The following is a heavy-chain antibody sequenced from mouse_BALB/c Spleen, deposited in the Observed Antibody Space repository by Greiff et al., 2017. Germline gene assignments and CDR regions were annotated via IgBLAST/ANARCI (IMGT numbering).Heavy chain of an antibody. CDR1: GYTFSSYW. J-gene: IGHJ2*01. CDR3: ARSGGNYPYFDY. V-gene: IGHV1-9*01. CDR2: ILPGSGST. Sequence: VQGVESGAELMKPGASVKISCKATGYTFSSYWIEWVKQRPGHGLEWIGEILPGSGSTNYNEKFKGKATFTADTSSNTAYMQLSSLTSEDSAVYYCARSGGNYPYFDYWGQGTTLTVSS. D-gene: IGHD2-1*01.